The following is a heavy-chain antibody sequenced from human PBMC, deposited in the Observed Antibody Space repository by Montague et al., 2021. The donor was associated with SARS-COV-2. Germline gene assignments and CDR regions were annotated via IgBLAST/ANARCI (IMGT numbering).Heavy chain of an antibody. CDR3: AKELQVSLPGDF. J-gene: IGHJ4*02. V-gene: IGHV3-23*01. CDR2: IGGSGEIT. CDR1: GFSFSIYE. Sequence: SLRLSCAASGFSFSIYEMNWVRQAPGKGLEWVSGIGGSGEITHYADSVKGRFTISRDNSKNSVFLQMDSLRVDDTAVYYCAKELQVSLPGDFWGPGIQVTVSS. D-gene: IGHD2-8*01.